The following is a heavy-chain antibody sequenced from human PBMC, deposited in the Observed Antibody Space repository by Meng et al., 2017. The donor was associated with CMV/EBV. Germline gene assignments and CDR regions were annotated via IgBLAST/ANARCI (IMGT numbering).Heavy chain of an antibody. D-gene: IGHD2-2*01. Sequence: ASVKVSCKASGYTFTSYGISWVRQAPGQGLEWVGWISAYNGNTNYAQKLQGRVTMTTDTSTSTAYMELRSLRSDDTAVYYCARDEIGYCSSTSCRNWFDPWGQGTLVTVSS. CDR3: ARDEIGYCSSTSCRNWFDP. V-gene: IGHV1-18*01. CDR2: ISAYNGNT. CDR1: GYTFTSYG. J-gene: IGHJ5*02.